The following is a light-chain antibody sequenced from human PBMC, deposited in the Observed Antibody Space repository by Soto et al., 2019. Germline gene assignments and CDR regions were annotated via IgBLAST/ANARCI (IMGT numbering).Light chain of an antibody. J-gene: IGKJ1*01. V-gene: IGKV1D-12*01. CDR3: QQANSFPRT. CDR2: AAS. Sequence: DIQMTQSPSSVSASVGDRVTITCRASQAISTWLAWYQQKPGKAPKLLIYAASNLQTGVPSRFSGSVSGTYFTLTISSLQPEDFATYYCQQANSFPRTFGQGTKVEIK. CDR1: QAISTW.